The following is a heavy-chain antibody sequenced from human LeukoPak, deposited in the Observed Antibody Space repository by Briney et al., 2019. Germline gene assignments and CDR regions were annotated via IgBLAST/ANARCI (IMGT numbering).Heavy chain of an antibody. CDR3: AKDEAVVAATSIPFDY. CDR2: ISGSGGST. V-gene: IGHV3-23*01. D-gene: IGHD2-15*01. Sequence: GGSLRLSCAASGFTFSSYAMSWVRQAPGKGLEWVSAISGSGGSTYYADSVKGRFTTSRDNSKNTLYLQMNSLRAEDTAVYYCAKDEAVVAATSIPFDYWGQGTLVTVSS. CDR1: GFTFSSYA. J-gene: IGHJ4*02.